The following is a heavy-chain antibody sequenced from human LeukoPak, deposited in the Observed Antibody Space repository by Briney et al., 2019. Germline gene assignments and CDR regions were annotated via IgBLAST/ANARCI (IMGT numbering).Heavy chain of an antibody. J-gene: IGHJ5*02. D-gene: IGHD2-15*01. CDR2: IYYSGST. CDR1: GVSISSYY. CDR3: ARDGGRWFDP. V-gene: IGHV4-59*01. Sequence: SETLSLTCTVSGVSISSYYWSWIRQPPGKGLEWIGYIYYSGSTNYNPSLKSRVTISVDTSKNQFSLKLSSVTAADTAVYYCARDGGRWFDPWGQGTLVTVSS.